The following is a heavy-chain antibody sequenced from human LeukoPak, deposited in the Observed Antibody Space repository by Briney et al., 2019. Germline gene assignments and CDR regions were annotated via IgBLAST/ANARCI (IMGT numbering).Heavy chain of an antibody. CDR1: GDSIDNYY. CDR2: IYYSGST. D-gene: IGHD3-10*01. V-gene: IGHV4-59*01. CDR3: ARVGTYGSGSYLSWLDY. Sequence: PSETLSLTCTVSGDSIDNYYWSWIRQPPGKGLEWIGYIYYSGSTNYNPSLKRRVTISVDTSKNQFSLKLSSVTAADTAVYYCARVGTYGSGSYLSWLDYWGQGTLVTVSS. J-gene: IGHJ4*02.